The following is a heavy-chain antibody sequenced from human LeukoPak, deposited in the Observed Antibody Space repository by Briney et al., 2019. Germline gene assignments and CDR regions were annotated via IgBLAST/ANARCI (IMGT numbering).Heavy chain of an antibody. Sequence: SETLSLTCTVSGGSISSGSYYWSWIRQPAGKGLEWIGRIYTSGSTNYNPSLKSRVTISVDTSKNQFSLKLSSVTAADTAVYYCARSRQLWSNYYFDYWGQGTLVTVSS. V-gene: IGHV4-61*02. CDR2: IYTSGST. J-gene: IGHJ4*02. D-gene: IGHD5-18*01. CDR3: ARSRQLWSNYYFDY. CDR1: GGSISSGSYY.